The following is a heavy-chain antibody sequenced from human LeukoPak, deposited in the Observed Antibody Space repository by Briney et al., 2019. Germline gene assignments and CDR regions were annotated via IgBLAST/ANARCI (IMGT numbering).Heavy chain of an antibody. CDR1: GFSFDDYG. V-gene: IGHV4-34*01. CDR2: INRSGST. CDR3: ARRSRLSVAGTRWFDP. D-gene: IGHD6-19*01. J-gene: IGHJ5*02. Sequence: GSLRLSCAASGFSFDDYGISWVRQPPGKGLEWIGEINRSGSTNYNPSLKSRVTISVDTSKNQFSLKLSSVTAADTAVYYCARRSRLSVAGTRWFDPWGQGALVTVSS.